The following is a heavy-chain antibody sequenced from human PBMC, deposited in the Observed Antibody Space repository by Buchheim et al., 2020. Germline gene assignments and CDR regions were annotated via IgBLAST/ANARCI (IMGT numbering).Heavy chain of an antibody. V-gene: IGHV4-4*07. D-gene: IGHD3-10*01. CDR2: IYSSGGS. J-gene: IGHJ5*02. CDR1: GDPISAYY. Sequence: QVQLQESGPGLVKPSETLSLTCNVSGDPISAYYWNWIRQPPGKGLEWIGNIYSSGGSNYNPSLKSRVTMSVDTSNNQISLKLRSVTAADTAVYYCTREVRNNWFDPWGQGTL. CDR3: TREVRNNWFDP.